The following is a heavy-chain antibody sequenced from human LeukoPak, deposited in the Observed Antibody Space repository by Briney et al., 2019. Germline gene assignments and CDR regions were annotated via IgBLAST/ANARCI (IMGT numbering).Heavy chain of an antibody. D-gene: IGHD4-17*01. CDR2: ISWNSGSI. CDR3: AKGFYGDYVTDY. CDR1: GFTFSSYA. V-gene: IGHV3-9*01. J-gene: IGHJ4*02. Sequence: GGSLRLSCAASGFTFSSYAMHWVRQAPGKGLEWVSGISWNSGSIGYADSVKGRFTISRDNAKNSLYLQMNSLRAEDTALYYCAKGFYGDYVTDYWGQGTLVTVSS.